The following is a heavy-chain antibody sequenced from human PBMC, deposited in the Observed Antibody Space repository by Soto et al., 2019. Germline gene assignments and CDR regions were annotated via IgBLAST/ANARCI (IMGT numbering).Heavy chain of an antibody. CDR3: ARGSGGYSYGFYYYYGMDV. V-gene: IGHV1-69*01. D-gene: IGHD5-18*01. J-gene: IGHJ6*02. CDR2: IIPIFGTA. Sequence: QVQLVQSGAEVKKPGSSVKVSCKASGGTFSSYAISWVRQAPGQGLEWMGGIIPIFGTANYAQKFQCRVTITADESTSTAYMELSSLRSEDTAVYYCARGSGGYSYGFYYYYGMDVWGQGTTVTVSS. CDR1: GGTFSSYA.